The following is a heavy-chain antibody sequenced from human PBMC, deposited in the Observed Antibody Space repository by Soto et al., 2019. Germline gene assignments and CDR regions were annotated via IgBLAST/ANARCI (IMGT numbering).Heavy chain of an antibody. J-gene: IGHJ4*02. CDR3: ARERQGLYYFDY. Sequence: ASVKVSCKASRYTFISYPRHWVRQAPGQRLEWMGWINPGNGNTKYSQKFQGRVTITRQTSASTAYMEPTSLRSEDTAVYYCARERQGLYYFDYWGQGTLVTVSS. CDR1: RYTFISYP. V-gene: IGHV1-3*01. CDR2: INPGNGNT.